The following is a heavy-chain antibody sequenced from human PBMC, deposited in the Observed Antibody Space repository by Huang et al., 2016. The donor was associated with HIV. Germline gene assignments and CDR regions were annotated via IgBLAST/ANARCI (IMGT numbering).Heavy chain of an antibody. CDR2: IHTSGST. V-gene: IGHV4-61*09. Sequence: QVQLQESGPGLVKPSQTLSLTCTVSGASISSGSYYWTWIRQPAVKGLEWIGHIHTSGSTNYNPSLKSRVTISIDTSKNHFSLRLNSVTAADTAVYYCATWPPGSQMRAFDIWGPGTMITVSS. D-gene: IGHD2-15*01. J-gene: IGHJ3*02. CDR1: GASISSGSYY. CDR3: ATWPPGSQMRAFDI.